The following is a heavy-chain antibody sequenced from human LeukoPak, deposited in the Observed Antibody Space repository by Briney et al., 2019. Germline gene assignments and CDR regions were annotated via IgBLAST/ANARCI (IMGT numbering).Heavy chain of an antibody. D-gene: IGHD3-22*01. Sequence: SETLSLTCTVSGGSISNYFWSWIRQPAGKGLEWIGRMYTSGSTNFNPSLKSRATLSGDTSKNQFSLRLTSVTAADTAVYYCASEASHYDSSGYFNSWGPGTLVTVSS. CDR1: GGSISNYF. J-gene: IGHJ4*02. CDR3: ASEASHYDSSGYFNS. CDR2: MYTSGST. V-gene: IGHV4-4*07.